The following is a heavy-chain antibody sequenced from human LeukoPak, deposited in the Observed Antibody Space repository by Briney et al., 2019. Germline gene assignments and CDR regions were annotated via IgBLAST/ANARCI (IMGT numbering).Heavy chain of an antibody. Sequence: PGRSLRLSCAASGFTFDDYAMHWVRQAPGKGLEWVSGISWNSGSIGYADSVKGRFTIPRDNAKNSLYLQMNSLRAEDTALYYCAKEGYSSGYIDYWGQGTLVTVSS. J-gene: IGHJ4*02. CDR3: AKEGYSSGYIDY. V-gene: IGHV3-9*01. CDR1: GFTFDDYA. D-gene: IGHD6-19*01. CDR2: ISWNSGSI.